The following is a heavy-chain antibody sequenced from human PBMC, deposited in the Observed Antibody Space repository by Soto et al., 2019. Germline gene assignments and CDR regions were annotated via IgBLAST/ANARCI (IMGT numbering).Heavy chain of an antibody. CDR2: ISWNSGSI. J-gene: IGHJ5*02. D-gene: IGHD6-13*01. Sequence: EVQLLESGGGLVQPGGSLRLSCAASGFTFDDYAMHWVRQAPGKGLEWVSGISWNSGSIGYADSVKGRFTISRDNAKNSLYLQMNSLRAEDTALYYCAKDPYSSPAHYFDPWGQGTLVTVSS. CDR3: AKDPYSSPAHYFDP. V-gene: IGHV3-9*01. CDR1: GFTFDDYA.